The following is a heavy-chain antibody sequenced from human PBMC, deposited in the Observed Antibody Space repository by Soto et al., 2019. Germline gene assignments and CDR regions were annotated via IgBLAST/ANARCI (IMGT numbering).Heavy chain of an antibody. J-gene: IGHJ4*02. Sequence: QVQLVESGGGVVQPGGSLRLSCAASGVTFMTYMMHWVRQAPGKGLEWVSGISSVGSREYYADSVKGGFTISRDNSKNMLFMQMTSLRVEDTAVYYCARVGTSMVLDYWGQGTQVTVSS. CDR2: ISSVGSRE. V-gene: IGHV3-30-3*01. CDR3: ARVGTSMVLDY. CDR1: GVTFMTYM. D-gene: IGHD3-10*01.